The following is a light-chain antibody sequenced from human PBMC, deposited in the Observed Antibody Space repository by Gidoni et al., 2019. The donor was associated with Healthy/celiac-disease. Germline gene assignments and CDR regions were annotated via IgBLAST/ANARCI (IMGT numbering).Light chain of an antibody. V-gene: IGKV1-9*01. CDR3: QQLNSYPIFT. J-gene: IGKJ3*01. Sequence: DIQLTQSPSFLSASVGDRVTITCRASQGISSYLAWYQQKPGKAPKLLIYAASTLQSGVPSCISGSGSGTEFTLTISSLQPEDFATYYCQQLNSYPIFTFGPXTKVDIK. CDR2: AAS. CDR1: QGISSY.